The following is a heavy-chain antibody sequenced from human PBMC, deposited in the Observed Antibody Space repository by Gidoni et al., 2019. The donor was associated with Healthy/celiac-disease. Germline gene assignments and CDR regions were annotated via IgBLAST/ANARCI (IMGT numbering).Heavy chain of an antibody. CDR2: IDHSGST. Sequence: QVQLQESGTGLEKPSGTLSLTCAGSGGSISSRNWWSWVRQPPGKGLEWIGEIDHSGSTNYNPSLKSRVTISVDKSKNQFSLKLSSVTAADTAVYYCARDLLTGTTSWFDPWGQGTLVTVSS. J-gene: IGHJ5*02. CDR3: ARDLLTGTTSWFDP. D-gene: IGHD1-7*01. CDR1: GGSISSRNW. V-gene: IGHV4-4*02.